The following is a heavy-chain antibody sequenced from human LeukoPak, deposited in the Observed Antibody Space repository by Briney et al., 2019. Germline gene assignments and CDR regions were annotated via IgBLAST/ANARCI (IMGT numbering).Heavy chain of an antibody. CDR1: GFTFRCYR. Sequence: GGSLTLSCLASGFTFRCYRMHWVGQAPGRGREWVAVIWYDGSNKYYADSVKGRVTISRDNSKNTLYLQMSRLRAEDTAVYYCARELSFGEFHDAFDIWGQGTMVTVSS. D-gene: IGHD3-10*01. J-gene: IGHJ3*02. CDR3: ARELSFGEFHDAFDI. CDR2: IWYDGSNK. V-gene: IGHV3-33*01.